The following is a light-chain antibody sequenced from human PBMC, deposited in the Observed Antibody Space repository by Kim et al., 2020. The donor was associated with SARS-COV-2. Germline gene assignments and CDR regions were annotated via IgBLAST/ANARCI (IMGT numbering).Light chain of an antibody. J-gene: IGLJ3*02. V-gene: IGLV1-51*01. Sequence: GQKVTISCSGSSSIIGNNYVSWYQQLPGTAPKLLIYDNNKRPSGIPDRFSGSKSGTSATLGITGLQTGDEADYYCGTWDSSLSAGVFGGGTQLTVL. CDR2: DNN. CDR1: SSIIGNNY. CDR3: GTWDSSLSAGV.